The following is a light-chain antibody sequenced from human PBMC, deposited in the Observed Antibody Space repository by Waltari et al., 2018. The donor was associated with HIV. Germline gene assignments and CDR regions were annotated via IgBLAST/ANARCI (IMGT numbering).Light chain of an antibody. V-gene: IGKV4-1*01. Sequence: DIVMTQFPDSLTVSLGERATINCKSSQSLLYSSNNKNYLAWYQQKPGQPPKLLIYWASTRESGVPERFSGSGSGTDFTLTISSLQAEDVAVYYCQQYYSILPTTFAQGTKLEI. CDR3: QQYYSILPTT. CDR2: WAS. CDR1: QSLLYSSNNKNY. J-gene: IGKJ2*01.